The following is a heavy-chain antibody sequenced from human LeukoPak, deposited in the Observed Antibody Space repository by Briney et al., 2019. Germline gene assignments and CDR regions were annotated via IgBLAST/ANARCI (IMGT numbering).Heavy chain of an antibody. J-gene: IGHJ5*02. CDR3: ARADGGLNS. CDR1: GFNFEDYG. V-gene: IGHV3-20*01. CDR2: INWNGGTI. Sequence: GGSLRLSCAASGFNFEDYGMTWVRHAPGKGLEYISGINWNGGTIGYADSVKGRFTISRDNAKNSLYLQMNSLSVEDTALYHCARADGGLNSWGQGTLVTVSS. D-gene: IGHD2-15*01.